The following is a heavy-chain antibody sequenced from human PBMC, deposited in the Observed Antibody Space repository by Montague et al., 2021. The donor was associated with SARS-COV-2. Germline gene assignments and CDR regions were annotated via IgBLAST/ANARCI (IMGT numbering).Heavy chain of an antibody. CDR3: ARVRYYGSGTSLGMDV. D-gene: IGHD3-10*01. V-gene: IGHV4-34*01. Sequence: SETLSLTCAVYGGSFSGYYWSWIRQPPGKGLEWSGENNHSGSANYNPSLKSRVTISVDTSKNQFSLKLSSVTAADTAVYYCARVRYYGSGTSLGMDVWGQGTTVTVSS. CDR1: GGSFSGYY. J-gene: IGHJ6*02. CDR2: NNHSGSA.